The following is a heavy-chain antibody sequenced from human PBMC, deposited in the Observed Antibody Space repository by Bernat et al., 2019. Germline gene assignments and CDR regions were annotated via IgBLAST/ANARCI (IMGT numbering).Heavy chain of an antibody. CDR1: AGSISSNNYF. Sequence: QVQLQESGPGLVKPSETLSLTCTVSAGSISSNNYFWGWIREPPGKGLEWIGSVYSSGSTYYNPSLKSRVTISVDTSKNQFSLKLISVTAADTAVYYCARWESTLVPGAFDIWGQGTMVTVSS. V-gene: IGHV4-39*01. CDR3: ARWESTLVPGAFDI. CDR2: VYSSGST. J-gene: IGHJ3*02. D-gene: IGHD3-10*01.